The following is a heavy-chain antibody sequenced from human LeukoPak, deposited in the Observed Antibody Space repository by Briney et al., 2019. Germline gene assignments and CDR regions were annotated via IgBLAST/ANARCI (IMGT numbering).Heavy chain of an antibody. Sequence: SETLFLTCAVYGGSFSGYYWSWIRQPPGKGLEWIGEINHSGSTNYNPSLKSRVTISVDTSKNQFSLKLSSVTAADTAVYYCARVAGSSGSYYNVGRNYYMDVWGKGTTVTVSS. CDR3: ARVAGSSGSYYNVGRNYYMDV. D-gene: IGHD3-10*01. J-gene: IGHJ6*03. CDR1: GGSFSGYY. V-gene: IGHV4-34*01. CDR2: INHSGST.